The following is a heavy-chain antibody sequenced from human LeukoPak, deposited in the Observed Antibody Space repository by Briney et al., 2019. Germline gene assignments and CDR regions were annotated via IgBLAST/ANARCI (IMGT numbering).Heavy chain of an antibody. Sequence: GGSLRLSCAASGFTFSNAWMSWVRQAPGKGLEWVGRIKSKSDGGTTDYAAPVKGRFTISRGDSKNTLYLQMNSLKTEDTAVYYCTGSSWGSYDYWGQGTLVTVSS. CDR1: GFTFSNAW. V-gene: IGHV3-15*01. J-gene: IGHJ4*02. CDR3: TGSSWGSYDY. CDR2: IKSKSDGGTT. D-gene: IGHD3-16*01.